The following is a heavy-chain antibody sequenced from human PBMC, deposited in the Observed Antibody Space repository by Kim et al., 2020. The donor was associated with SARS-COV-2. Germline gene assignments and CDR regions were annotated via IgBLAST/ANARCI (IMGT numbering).Heavy chain of an antibody. V-gene: IGHV3-30*04. CDR3: ARAGDSGYYYGMDV. Sequence: GGSPRLSCGASGFIFSSYAMHWVRQAPGKGLEWVTVISYDGSNKYYADSVKGRFTISRDNSKNTLYLQMNSLRAEDTAVYYCARAGDSGYYYGMDVWGQG. D-gene: IGHD7-27*01. CDR1: GFIFSSYA. CDR2: ISYDGSNK. J-gene: IGHJ6*02.